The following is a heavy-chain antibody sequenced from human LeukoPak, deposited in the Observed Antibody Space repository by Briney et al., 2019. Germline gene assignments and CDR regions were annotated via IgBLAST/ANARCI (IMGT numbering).Heavy chain of an antibody. CDR1: GGSISSYY. J-gene: IGHJ6*04. D-gene: IGHD4-17*01. Sequence: KPSETLSLTCTVSGGSISSYYWSWIRQPPGKGLEWIGYIYYSGSTNYNPSLKSRVTISVDTSKNQFSLKLSSVTAADTAVYYCARLYGDYVPYYYYGMDVWGKGTTVTVSS. CDR2: IYYSGST. V-gene: IGHV4-59*12. CDR3: ARLYGDYVPYYYYGMDV.